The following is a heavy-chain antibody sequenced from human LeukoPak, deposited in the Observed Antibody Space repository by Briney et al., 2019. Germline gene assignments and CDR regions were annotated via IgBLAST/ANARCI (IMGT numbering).Heavy chain of an antibody. CDR3: AKSVGIVDDY. CDR1: EFPFSTYT. Sequence: GGSLRLSCEASEFPFSTYTMNWVRQAPGKGLEWVSAISGSGGNTFYADSVKGRFTISRDNSKNTLYLRMNSLRAEDTAVYYCAKSVGIVDDYWGQGALVTVSS. CDR2: ISGSGGNT. V-gene: IGHV3-23*01. J-gene: IGHJ4*02. D-gene: IGHD2-21*01.